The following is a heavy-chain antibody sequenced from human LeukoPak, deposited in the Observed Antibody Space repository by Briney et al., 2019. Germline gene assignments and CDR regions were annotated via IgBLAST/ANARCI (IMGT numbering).Heavy chain of an antibody. J-gene: IGHJ4*02. CDR3: ARARYSSGWTIDY. CDR1: GFTFSSYS. V-gene: IGHV3-21*01. CDR2: ISSSSSYI. Sequence: PGGSLRLSCAASGFTFSSYSMNWFRQAPGKGLDWVSSISSSSSYIYYAASVKGGFTISRENAMNLLYIQMSGQRAEDKAVYYCARARYSSGWTIDYWGQGTLVTVSS. D-gene: IGHD6-19*01.